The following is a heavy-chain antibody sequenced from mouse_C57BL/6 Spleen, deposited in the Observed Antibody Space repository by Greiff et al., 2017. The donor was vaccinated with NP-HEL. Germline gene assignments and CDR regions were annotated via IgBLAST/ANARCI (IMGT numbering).Heavy chain of an antibody. D-gene: IGHD2-4*01. CDR2: INPNNGGT. V-gene: IGHV1-26*01. CDR1: GYTFTDYY. Sequence: EVQLQQSGPELVKPGASVKISCKASGYTFTDYYMNWVKQSHGKSLEWIGDINPNNGGTSYNQKFKGKATLTVDKSSSTAYMELRSLTSEDSAVYYCARGDYEGFDYWGQGTTLTVSS. CDR3: ARGDYEGFDY. J-gene: IGHJ2*01.